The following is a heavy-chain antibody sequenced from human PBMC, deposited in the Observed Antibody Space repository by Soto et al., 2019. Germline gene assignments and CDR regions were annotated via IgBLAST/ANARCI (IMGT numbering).Heavy chain of an antibody. J-gene: IGHJ4*02. V-gene: IGHV1-69*06. CDR2: IIPIFGTA. CDR3: ARDQNRYDSSGYYWEYFDY. CDR1: GGTFGSYA. D-gene: IGHD3-22*01. Sequence: SVKVSCKASGGTFGSYAISWVRQAPGQGLEWMGGIIPIFGTANYAQKFQGRVTITADKSTSTAYMELSSLRSEDTAVYYCARDQNRYDSSGYYWEYFDYWGQGTLVTVSS.